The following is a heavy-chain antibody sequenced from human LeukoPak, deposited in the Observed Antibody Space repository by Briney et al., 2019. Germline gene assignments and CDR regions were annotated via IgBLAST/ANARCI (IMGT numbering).Heavy chain of an antibody. CDR2: IYYNANT. V-gene: IGHV4-59*01. Sequence: PSETLSLTCTVAGGSINNYYWSWIRQPPGKGLEWIGYIYYNANTNYNPSLKSRVTISIDTSKTQFSLKLSSVTAADTAVYYCARGDGPYYFDYWGQGTLVTDSS. CDR1: GGSINNYY. J-gene: IGHJ4*02. D-gene: IGHD4-17*01. CDR3: ARGDGPYYFDY.